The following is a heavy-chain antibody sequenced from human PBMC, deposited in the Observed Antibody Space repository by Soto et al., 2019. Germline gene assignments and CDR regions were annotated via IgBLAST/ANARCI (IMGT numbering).Heavy chain of an antibody. CDR3: ATLPRGH. J-gene: IGHJ4*02. V-gene: IGHV4-59*08. Sequence: SETLSVTCTVSCGSISNDYWSWIRQPPGKGLEWIGYIFYSGSTKYNPSLKSRATISIDTSKNQVSLKLSSVTAEDTAVYYCATLPRGHWGQGTLVTVS. D-gene: IGHD3-10*01. CDR1: CGSISNDY. CDR2: IFYSGST.